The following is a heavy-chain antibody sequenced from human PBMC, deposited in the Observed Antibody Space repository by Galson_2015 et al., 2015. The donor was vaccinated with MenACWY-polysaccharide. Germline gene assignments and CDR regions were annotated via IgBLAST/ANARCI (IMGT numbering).Heavy chain of an antibody. D-gene: IGHD5-18*01. V-gene: IGHV3-30*18. CDR2: ISDDGTYK. CDR3: AKGAVDTPMIFLFDF. CDR1: GFTFSSYG. Sequence: SLRLSCAASGFTFSSYGMHWVRQAPGKGLDWVAVISDDGTYKYYADSVKGRFTISRDNSKNTLFLQMNSLRAEDTAVYYCAKGAVDTPMIFLFDFWGQGTLVTVSS. J-gene: IGHJ4*02.